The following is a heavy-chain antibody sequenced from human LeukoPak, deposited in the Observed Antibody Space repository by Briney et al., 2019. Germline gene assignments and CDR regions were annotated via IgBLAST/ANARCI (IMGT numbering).Heavy chain of an antibody. J-gene: IGHJ4*02. Sequence: GESLKISCKGSGYSFTSYWISWVRQMPGKGLEWMGRIDPSDSYTTYSPPFQGHVSISADKSMSTAHLQWSSLKASDTAMYFCARHFYDISEGFDYWGQGTLVTVSS. CDR2: IDPSDSYT. V-gene: IGHV5-10-1*01. CDR3: ARHFYDISEGFDY. D-gene: IGHD3-9*01. CDR1: GYSFTSYW.